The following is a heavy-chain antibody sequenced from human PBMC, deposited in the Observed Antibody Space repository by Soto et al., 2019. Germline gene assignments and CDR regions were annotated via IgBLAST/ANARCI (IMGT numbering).Heavy chain of an antibody. D-gene: IGHD5-12*01. Sequence: GGSLRLSCAASGFTFSSYAMSWVRQAPGKGLEWVSAISGSGGSTYYADSVKGRFTISRDNSKNTLYLQMNSLRAEDTAVYYCASGYDSPYYYYYMDVWGKGTTVTVSS. CDR2: ISGSGGST. CDR1: GFTFSSYA. V-gene: IGHV3-23*01. J-gene: IGHJ6*03. CDR3: ASGYDSPYYYYYMDV.